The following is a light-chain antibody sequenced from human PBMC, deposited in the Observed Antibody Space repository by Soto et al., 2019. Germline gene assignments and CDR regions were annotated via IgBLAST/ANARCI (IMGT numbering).Light chain of an antibody. V-gene: IGLV2-14*01. J-gene: IGLJ3*02. CDR3: SSYTTSSTQV. CDR2: EVS. CDR1: SRDVGYYNY. Sequence: QSALTQPASVSGSTGKSITISCTGTSRDVGYYNYVSWYQHHPGKVPELMIYEVSNRPSGVSNRFSGSKSGNTASLAISGLQAEDEADYYCSSYTTSSTQVFGGGTKLTV.